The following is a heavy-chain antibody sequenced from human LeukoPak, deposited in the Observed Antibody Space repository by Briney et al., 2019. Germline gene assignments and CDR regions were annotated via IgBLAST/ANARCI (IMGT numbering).Heavy chain of an antibody. V-gene: IGHV1-46*01. Sequence: ASVKVSCKASGDTFTSYYIHWARQAPGQGLEWMGIINPSGNITTYIQKFQGRVIMTSDASSSTVYMELSSLTSEDTAVYYCAREAPSTCYFDYWGQGNLVTVSS. CDR3: AREAPSTCYFDY. CDR2: INPSGNIT. J-gene: IGHJ4*02. D-gene: IGHD2-2*01. CDR1: GDTFTSYY.